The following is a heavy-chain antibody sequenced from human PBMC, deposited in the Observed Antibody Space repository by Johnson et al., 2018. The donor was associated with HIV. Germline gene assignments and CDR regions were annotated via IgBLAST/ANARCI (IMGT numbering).Heavy chain of an antibody. CDR2: IKLDGSDK. CDR3: ARACRDGYTCDVYDI. Sequence: VQLVESGGGLVQPGGSLRLSCVASGFTFSNFWMNWVRQAPGKGLEWVANIKLDGSDKYYVDSVKGRFTISRENAKNSLYLQMNSLRAEDTAVYYCARACRDGYTCDVYDIWGQGTMVIVSS. CDR1: GFTFSNFW. J-gene: IGHJ3*02. D-gene: IGHD5-24*01. V-gene: IGHV3-7*05.